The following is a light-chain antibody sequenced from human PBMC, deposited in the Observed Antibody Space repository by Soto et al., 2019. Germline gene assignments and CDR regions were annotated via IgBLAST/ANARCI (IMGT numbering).Light chain of an antibody. V-gene: IGKV1-39*01. CDR2: AAS. J-gene: IGKJ1*01. Sequence: DFQMTQSLSSLAASVVVRVTNTCLARNSNSNYLNWYQQKPGQAPKLLIYAASTMQSGVPYRFSGSGSGTDFTLTISCLQSEDFATYCCQQYDSYPWTFGQGTKVDIK. CDR3: QQYDSYPWT. CDR1: NSNSNY.